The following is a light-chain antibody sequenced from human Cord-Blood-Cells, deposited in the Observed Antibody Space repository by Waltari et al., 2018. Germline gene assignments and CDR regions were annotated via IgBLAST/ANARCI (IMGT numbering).Light chain of an antibody. CDR3: AAWDDSLSGPV. J-gene: IGLJ3*02. CDR2: RNK. Sequence: QSVLTQPPSASGTPGPRVTISFSGSSSNIGRNYVYWYQQLPGPAPKLLIYRNKQRPSGVPDRFSGCKSGTSASLAISGLRSEDEADYYCAAWDDSLSGPVFGGGTKLTVL. CDR1: SSNIGRNY. V-gene: IGLV1-47*01.